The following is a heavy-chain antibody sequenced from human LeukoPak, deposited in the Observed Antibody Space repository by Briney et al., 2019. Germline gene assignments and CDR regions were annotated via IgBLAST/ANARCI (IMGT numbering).Heavy chain of an antibody. CDR3: ARRRDLYSGSYYPFDY. D-gene: IGHD1-26*01. J-gene: IGHJ4*02. CDR1: GYSFTSYW. Sequence: GESLRISCKGSGYSFTSYWIGWVRQMPGKGLEWMGIIYPGDSDTRYSPSFQGQVTISADKSISTAYLQWSSLKASDTAMYYCARRRDLYSGSYYPFDYWGQGTLVTVSS. V-gene: IGHV5-51*01. CDR2: IYPGDSDT.